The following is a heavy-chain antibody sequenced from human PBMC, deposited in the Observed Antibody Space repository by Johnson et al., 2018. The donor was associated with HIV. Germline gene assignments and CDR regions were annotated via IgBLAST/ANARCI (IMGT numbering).Heavy chain of an antibody. CDR2: INGGDTNT. CDR1: GFSFSSFA. CDR3: ARDASRGYGSELDAFDV. D-gene: IGHD3-10*01. Sequence: VQLVESGGDLVQPGGSLRLSCAASGFSFSSFAMSWVRQAPGKGLEWVSGINGGDTNTHYADSVKGRFTISRDNSKNTLYLQMNSLRAEDTAVYYCARDASRGYGSELDAFDVWGQGTMVTVSS. V-gene: IGHV3-23*04. J-gene: IGHJ3*01.